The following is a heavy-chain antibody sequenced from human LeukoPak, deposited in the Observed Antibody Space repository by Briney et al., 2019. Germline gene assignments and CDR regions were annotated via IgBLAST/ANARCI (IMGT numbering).Heavy chain of an antibody. Sequence: GGSLRLSCAASGFTFSSYSMNWVRQAQGKGLEWVSVIYSGGSTYYADSVKGRFTISRHNSKNTLYLQMNSLRAEDTAVYYCARVANGVSDYWGQGTLVTVSS. CDR2: IYSGGST. V-gene: IGHV3-53*04. J-gene: IGHJ4*02. D-gene: IGHD1-1*01. CDR3: ARVANGVSDY. CDR1: GFTFSSYS.